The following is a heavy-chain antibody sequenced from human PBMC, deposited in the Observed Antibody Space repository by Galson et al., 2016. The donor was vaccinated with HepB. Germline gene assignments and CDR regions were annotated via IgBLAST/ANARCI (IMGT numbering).Heavy chain of an antibody. CDR1: GFTFTYYE. D-gene: IGHD3-3*01. CDR2: ISGSGNNK. Sequence: SLRLSCAASGFTFTYYELNWVRQAPGTGPEWVSYISGSGNNKYYADSVRGRSTAPRDNARNSVYLLMNSLRAEDTAIYYCARDIRSDLRSVLRPMAGLVVFYGLDVWGQGTTVTVSS. CDR3: ARDIRSDLRSVLRPMAGLVVFYGLDV. J-gene: IGHJ6*02. V-gene: IGHV3-48*03.